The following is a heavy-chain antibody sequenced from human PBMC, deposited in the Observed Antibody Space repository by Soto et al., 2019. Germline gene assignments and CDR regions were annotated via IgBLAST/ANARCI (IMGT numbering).Heavy chain of an antibody. J-gene: IGHJ4*02. CDR3: ASFGGWDYSTLGTYHPDY. CDR2: TSSTENNK. CDR1: GFIFSSYV. V-gene: IGHV3-30*03. D-gene: IGHD3-10*01. Sequence: QVQLVESGGGVVQPGKSLRLSCAASGFIFSSYVIHWVRQAPGKGLEWVTLTSSTENNKYFADFAKGRFTISRDNSKNTLYLQMSSLGAEDTAVYFCASFGGWDYSTLGTYHPDYWGQGTLVTVSS.